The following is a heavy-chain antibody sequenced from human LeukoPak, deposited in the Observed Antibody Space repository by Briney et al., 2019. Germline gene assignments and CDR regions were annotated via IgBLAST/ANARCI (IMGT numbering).Heavy chain of an antibody. Sequence: GGSLRLSCAASGFTFSSYSMNWVRQAPGKGLEWVSSISSSSSYIYYADSVKGRFTISRDNAKNSLYLQMNSLRAEDTALYYCAKDGYCSSTSCYTYYYYYYGMDVWGQGTTVTVSS. D-gene: IGHD2-2*02. CDR1: GFTFSSYS. CDR3: AKDGYCSSTSCYTYYYYYYGMDV. V-gene: IGHV3-21*04. J-gene: IGHJ6*02. CDR2: ISSSSSYI.